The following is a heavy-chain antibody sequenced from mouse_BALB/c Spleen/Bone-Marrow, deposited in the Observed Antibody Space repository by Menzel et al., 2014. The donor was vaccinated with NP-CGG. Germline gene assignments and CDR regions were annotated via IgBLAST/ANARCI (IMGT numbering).Heavy chain of an antibody. J-gene: IGHJ1*01. CDR3: AGWWDVYFDV. D-gene: IGHD1-1*02. V-gene: IGHV1-82*01. CDR2: IYPGDGNT. Sequence: QVQLQQSGPEVVKPGASVKISCKASGYAFSNSWMNWVKQRPGQGLEWIGRIYPGDGNTNYNGKFKGKATLTADKSSSTVYMQLTSLTSVDSAVYFCAGWWDVYFDVWGAGTTVTVSS. CDR1: GYAFSNSW.